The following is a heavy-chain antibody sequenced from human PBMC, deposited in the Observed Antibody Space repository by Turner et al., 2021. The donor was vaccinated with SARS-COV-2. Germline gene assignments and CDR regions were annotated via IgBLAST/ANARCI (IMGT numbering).Heavy chain of an antibody. CDR2: ISGGGGNT. CDR3: AKGYSYDLDP. V-gene: IGHV3-23*04. D-gene: IGHD5-18*01. Sequence: VQLVESGGGLVKPGGSLRLPCAASGFTFSDYFMSWIRQAPGKGLEWVSAISGGGGNTFYADSVKGRFTISRDNSKNTLYLQMNSLRAEDTAVYYCAKGYSYDLDPWGQGTLVTVSS. CDR1: GFTFSDYF. J-gene: IGHJ5*02.